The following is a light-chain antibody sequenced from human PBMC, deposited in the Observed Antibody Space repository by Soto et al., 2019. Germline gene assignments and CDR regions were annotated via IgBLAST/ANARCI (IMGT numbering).Light chain of an antibody. J-gene: IGKJ5*01. V-gene: IGKV3D-15*01. Sequence: MPQSPSPLCFPQGDRVTLPCRASQSVSSNLAWYQQKPGQAPRLLLYGASSRATGIPVRFSGSGFGTEFTLTISSLLSEDFAVYYCQQHSNWPLSFGQGTRLEIK. CDR3: QQHSNWPLS. CDR2: GAS. CDR1: QSVSSN.